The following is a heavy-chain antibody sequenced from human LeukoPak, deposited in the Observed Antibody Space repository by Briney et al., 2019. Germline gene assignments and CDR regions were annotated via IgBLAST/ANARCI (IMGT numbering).Heavy chain of an antibody. CDR3: ARAMVRGVTIFDY. D-gene: IGHD3-10*01. J-gene: IGHJ4*02. V-gene: IGHV4-30-4*01. CDR2: IYYSGST. CDR1: GGSISSGDYY. Sequence: SQTLSLTCTVSGGSISSGDYYWSWIRQPPGKGLEWIGYIYYSGSTYYNPSLKSRVTTSVDTSKNQFSLKLSSVTAADTAVYYCARAMVRGVTIFDYWGQGTLVTVSS.